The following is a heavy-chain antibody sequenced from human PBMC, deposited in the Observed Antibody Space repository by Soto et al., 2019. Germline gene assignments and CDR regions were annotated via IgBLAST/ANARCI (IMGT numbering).Heavy chain of an antibody. CDR3: ARGRIVASIHDAFEI. Sequence: QGQLLQSGDEVKKPGASVRVSCGASGYDFTSYGISWVRQAPGQGLEWVSWISAYNGKRDTAQKFQGRVTMTLDTSTDTAHMELGDLTSADTAVYYCARGRIVASIHDAFEIWCQGTMVAVSS. J-gene: IGHJ3*02. CDR1: GYDFTSYG. D-gene: IGHD2-21*01. V-gene: IGHV1-18*01. CDR2: ISAYNGKR.